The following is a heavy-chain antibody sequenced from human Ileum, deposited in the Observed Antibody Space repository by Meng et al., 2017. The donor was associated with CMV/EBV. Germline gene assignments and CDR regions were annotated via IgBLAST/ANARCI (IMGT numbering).Heavy chain of an antibody. J-gene: IGHJ5*02. CDR1: GGSISSTSYY. D-gene: IGHD3-10*01. V-gene: IGHV4-39*07. CDR2: MYYSGIT. CDR3: ARTPRKYYYGSGSYP. Sequence: QLRWRGSGPGLGKPSGTLSLTCTVSGGSISSTSYYWGWIRQPPGKGLEWIGSMYYSGITDYNPSLKSRVTISVDTSKNQFSLKLSSVTAADTAMYYCARTPRKYYYGSGSYPWGQGTLVTVSS.